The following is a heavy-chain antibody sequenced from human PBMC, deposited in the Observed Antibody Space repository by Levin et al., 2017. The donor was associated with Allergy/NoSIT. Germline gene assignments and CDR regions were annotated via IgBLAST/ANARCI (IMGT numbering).Heavy chain of an antibody. V-gene: IGHV1-46*01. CDR3: ARDPNYYDSSGTPSWFDP. CDR2: INPSGGST. CDR1: GYTFTSYY. D-gene: IGHD3-22*01. Sequence: ASVKVSCKASGYTFTSYYMHWVRQAPGQGLEWMGIINPSGGSTSYAQKFQGRVTMTRDTSTSTVYMELSSLRSEDTAVYYCARDPNYYDSSGTPSWFDPWGQGTLVTVSS. J-gene: IGHJ5*02.